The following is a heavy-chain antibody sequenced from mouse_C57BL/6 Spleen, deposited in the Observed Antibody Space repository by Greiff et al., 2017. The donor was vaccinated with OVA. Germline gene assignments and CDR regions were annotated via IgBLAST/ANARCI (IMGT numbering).Heavy chain of an antibody. J-gene: IGHJ2*01. CDR3: ARHDYDGDYCDY. CDR1: GFTFSSYG. V-gene: IGHV5-6*01. Sequence: EVQRVESGGDLVKPGGSLKLSCAASGFTFSSYGMSWVRQTPDKRLEWVATISSGGSYTYYPDSVKGRFTISRDNAKNTLYLQMSSLKSEDTAMYYCARHDYDGDYCDYWGQGTTLTVSS. D-gene: IGHD2-4*01. CDR2: ISSGGSYT.